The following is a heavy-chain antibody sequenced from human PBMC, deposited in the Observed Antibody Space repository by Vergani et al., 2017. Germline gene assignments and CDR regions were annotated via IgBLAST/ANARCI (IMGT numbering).Heavy chain of an antibody. V-gene: IGHV3-7*01. CDR3: ARIRYYYDSSGYFFVDAFDI. CDR2: IKQDGSEK. J-gene: IGHJ3*02. CDR1: GFTFSSYW. D-gene: IGHD3-22*01. Sequence: EVQLVESGGGLVQPGGSLRLSCAASGFTFSSYWMSWVRQAPGKGLEWVANIKQDGSEKHYVDSVKGRFTISRDNAKNSLYLQMNSLRAEDTAVYYCARIRYYYDSSGYFFVDAFDIWGQGTMVTVSS.